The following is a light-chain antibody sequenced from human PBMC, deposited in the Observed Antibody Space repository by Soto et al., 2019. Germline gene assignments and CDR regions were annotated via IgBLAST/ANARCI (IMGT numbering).Light chain of an antibody. CDR2: SNN. CDR1: SSHIGSNT. J-gene: IGLJ1*01. V-gene: IGLV1-44*01. Sequence: QSVLTQPPSASGTPGQRVTISCSGSSSHIGSNTVNWYQQLPGTAPKLLIYSNNQRPSGVPDRFSGSKSGTSASLAISGIQSEDEADYYCAAWDDSLNGYVFGTGTKLTVL. CDR3: AAWDDSLNGYV.